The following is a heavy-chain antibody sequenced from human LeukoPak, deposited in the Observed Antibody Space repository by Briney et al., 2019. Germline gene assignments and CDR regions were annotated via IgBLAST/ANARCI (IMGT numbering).Heavy chain of an antibody. CDR1: GFTFSSYG. CDR3: ARGHSRSYYMDV. CDR2: ISYDGSNK. D-gene: IGHD6-13*01. J-gene: IGHJ6*03. V-gene: IGHV3-30*03. Sequence: GGTLRLSCAASGFTFSSYGMHWVRQAPGKGLEWVAVISYDGSNKYYADSVKGRFTISRDNSKNTLYLQMNSLRAEDTAVYYCARGHSRSYYMDVWGKGTTVTVSS.